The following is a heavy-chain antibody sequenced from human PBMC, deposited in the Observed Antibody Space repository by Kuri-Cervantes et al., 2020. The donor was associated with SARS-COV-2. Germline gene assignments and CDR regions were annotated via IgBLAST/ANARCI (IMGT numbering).Heavy chain of an antibody. V-gene: IGHV1-8*01. Sequence: ASVKVSCQAPETTFPNYDINWVRQATGQELEWMGMVKTNSGNTLYAQIFQGRVTMTRDASTSTVYLELSSLTSEDTAIYYCYCAPKEGFDSWGQGTLVTVSS. CDR1: ETTFPNYD. CDR2: VKTNSGNT. J-gene: IGHJ4*02. CDR3: YCAPKEGFDS. D-gene: IGHD2-21*01.